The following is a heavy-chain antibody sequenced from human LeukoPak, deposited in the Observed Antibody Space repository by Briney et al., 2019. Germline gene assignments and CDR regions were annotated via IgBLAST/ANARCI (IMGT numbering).Heavy chain of an antibody. V-gene: IGHV4-4*07. Sequence: SETVSLTCTVSGVSISRYYRSWLRQPAGKGLEWIGRIYTSGSTNYNPSLKGRVTMSVDTAKNQFSLKLSSVTAAATAVYDFDSSGRPLSYNWSYLGDQGTLVTVSS. D-gene: IGHD1-14*01. CDR3: DSSGRPLSYNWSYL. CDR2: IYTSGST. CDR1: GVSISRYY. J-gene: IGHJ5*02.